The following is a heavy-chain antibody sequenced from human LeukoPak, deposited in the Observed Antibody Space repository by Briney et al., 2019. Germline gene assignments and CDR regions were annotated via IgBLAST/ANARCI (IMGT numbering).Heavy chain of an antibody. CDR1: GGSFSDYF. D-gene: IGHD3-22*01. J-gene: IGHJ4*02. CDR2: ISHSGST. CDR3: VTYYYGSSAPKRNY. Sequence: TSETLSLTCAVYGGSFSDYFWSWIRQPPGKGLEWIGEISHSGSTTYNPSLRSRVTISGDTSKKQFSLKLSSVTAADTAVYYCVTYYYGSSAPKRNYWGQGILVTVSS. V-gene: IGHV4-34*01.